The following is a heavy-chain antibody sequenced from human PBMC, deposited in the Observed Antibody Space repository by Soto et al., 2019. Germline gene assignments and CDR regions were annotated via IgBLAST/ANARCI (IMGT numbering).Heavy chain of an antibody. Sequence: ASVKVSCKASGYTLTGFYMHWVRQAPGQGLEWMGWINPNSGGTNYAQKFPGRVTMTRDTSISTAYMELSRLRSDVTAVYYCARLDSSCYAGAEGSDYWGQGTLVTVSS. CDR2: INPNSGGT. D-gene: IGHD3-22*01. V-gene: IGHV1-2*02. CDR1: GYTLTGFY. J-gene: IGHJ4*02. CDR3: ARLDSSCYAGAEGSDY.